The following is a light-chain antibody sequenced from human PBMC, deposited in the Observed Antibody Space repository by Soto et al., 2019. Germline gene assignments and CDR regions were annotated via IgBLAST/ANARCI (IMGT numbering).Light chain of an antibody. J-gene: IGKJ1*01. CDR3: QQYGSSPWT. V-gene: IGKV3-20*01. CDR2: GAS. Sequence: EIALTQSPGTLSLSPGERATLSCRASQSVSSSYLAWYQQKPGQAPRLLIYGASSRAPGIPDRFSGSGSGTDFTLTISRLEPEDFAVYYCQQYGSSPWTFGQGTKVEIK. CDR1: QSVSSSY.